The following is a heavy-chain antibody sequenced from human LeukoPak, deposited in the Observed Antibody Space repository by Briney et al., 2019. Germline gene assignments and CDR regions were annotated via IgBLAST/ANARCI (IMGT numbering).Heavy chain of an antibody. Sequence: GGSLRLSCAASGFTFSSYSMNWVRQAPGKGLEWVSYISSSSSTIYYADSVKGRFTISRDNAKNSLYLQINSLIAEDTAVYYCAELGITMIGGVWGKGTTVPISS. J-gene: IGHJ6*03. D-gene: IGHD3-10*02. CDR3: AELGITMIGGV. CDR1: GFTFSSYS. V-gene: IGHV3-48*01. CDR2: ISSSSSTI.